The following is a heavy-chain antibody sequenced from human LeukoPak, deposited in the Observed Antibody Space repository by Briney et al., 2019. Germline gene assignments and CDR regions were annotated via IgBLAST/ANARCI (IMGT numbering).Heavy chain of an antibody. CDR3: ARFENHYDSSGYLQTIDY. Sequence: ASVKVSCKASGYTYIGYYMHWVRQAPGQGLEWMGWINPHSGGTNYAQKFQGRVTMTRDTSISTAYMELSSLRSDDTAVYYCARFENHYDSSGYLQTIDYWGQGTLVTVSS. CDR2: INPHSGGT. J-gene: IGHJ4*02. V-gene: IGHV1-2*02. D-gene: IGHD3-22*01. CDR1: GYTYIGYY.